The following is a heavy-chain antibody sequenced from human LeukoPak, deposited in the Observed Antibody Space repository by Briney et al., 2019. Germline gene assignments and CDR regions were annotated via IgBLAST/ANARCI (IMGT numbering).Heavy chain of an antibody. CDR3: AKGLRGNYDY. V-gene: IGHV3-23*01. D-gene: IGHD1-26*01. CDR1: GFTFNSYA. CDR2: ITDNGINT. Sequence: PGGSLRLSCAASGFTFNSYAMAWVRQPPEKGLEWVSSITDNGINTYYADSVKGRFTISRDNSKNTLYLQMNSLRAEDTAVYYCAKGLRGNYDYWGQGTPVTVSS. J-gene: IGHJ4*02.